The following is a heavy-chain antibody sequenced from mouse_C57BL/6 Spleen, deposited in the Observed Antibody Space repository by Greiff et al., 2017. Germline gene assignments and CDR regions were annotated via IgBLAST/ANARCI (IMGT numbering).Heavy chain of an antibody. CDR3: ARRPRNYFDY. Sequence: VQLQQSGPELVKPGASVKISCKASGYTFTDYYMNWVKQSHGKSLEWIGDINPNNGGTSYNQKFKGKATLTVDKSSSTAYMELRSLTSEDSAVYYCARRPRNYFDYWGQGTTLTVSS. CDR1: GYTFTDYY. CDR2: INPNNGGT. V-gene: IGHV1-26*01. J-gene: IGHJ2*01.